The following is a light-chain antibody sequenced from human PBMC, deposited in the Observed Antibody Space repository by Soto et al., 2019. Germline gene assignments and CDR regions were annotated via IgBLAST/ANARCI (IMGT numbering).Light chain of an antibody. CDR1: QSVSSN. J-gene: IGKJ4*01. Sequence: EIVLIHSPATLSLSPGERATLSCRASQSVSSNLAWYQQNPGQAPRLLIFDASNRATGIPARFSGSGSGTDFTLTISSLEPEDFAVYYCQQHSNWPLTFGGGTKVEIK. CDR2: DAS. V-gene: IGKV3-11*01. CDR3: QQHSNWPLT.